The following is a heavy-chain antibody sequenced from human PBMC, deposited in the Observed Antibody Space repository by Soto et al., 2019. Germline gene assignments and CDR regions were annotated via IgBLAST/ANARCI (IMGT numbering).Heavy chain of an antibody. V-gene: IGHV1-69*12. J-gene: IGHJ4*02. D-gene: IGHD1-20*01. CDR1: GGTFSSYT. CDR3: ARTGIPGRYFDY. Sequence: QVQLVQSGAEVKKPGSSVKVSCKASGGTFSSYTISWVRQAPGQGLEWMGGIIPIFGTANYAQKFQGRVTITADESTSTAYMELSRLRSEDSAVYYCARTGIPGRYFDYWGQGTLVTVSS. CDR2: IIPIFGTA.